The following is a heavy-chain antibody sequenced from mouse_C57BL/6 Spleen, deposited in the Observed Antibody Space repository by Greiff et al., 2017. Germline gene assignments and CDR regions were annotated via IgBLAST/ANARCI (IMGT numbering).Heavy chain of an antibody. CDR2: IYPRSGNT. Sequence: VQLQESGAELARPGASVKLSCKASGYTFTSYGISWVKQRTGQGLEWIGEIYPRSGNTYYNEKFKGKATLTADKSSSTAYMELRSLTSEDSAVYFCARGGDYYAMDYWGQGTSVTVSS. D-gene: IGHD3-3*01. J-gene: IGHJ4*01. CDR3: ARGGDYYAMDY. V-gene: IGHV1-81*01. CDR1: GYTFTSYG.